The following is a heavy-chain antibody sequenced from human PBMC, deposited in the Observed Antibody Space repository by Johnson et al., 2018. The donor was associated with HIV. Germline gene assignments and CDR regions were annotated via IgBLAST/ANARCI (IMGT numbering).Heavy chain of an antibody. D-gene: IGHD6-13*01. CDR3: ANLGYSSSWDYDAFDI. CDR2: ISGSGGST. Sequence: VQLVESGGGLIQPGGSLRLSCVASGFTVRKGLEWVSVISGSGGSTYYADSVKGRFTISRDNSKNTLYLQMNSLRAEDTAVYYCANLGYSSSWDYDAFDIWGPGTLVTVSS. V-gene: IGHV3-23*04. J-gene: IGHJ3*02. CDR1: GFTVR.